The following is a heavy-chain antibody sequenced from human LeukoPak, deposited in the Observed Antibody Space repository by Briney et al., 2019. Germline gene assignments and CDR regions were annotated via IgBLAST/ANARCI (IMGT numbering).Heavy chain of an antibody. J-gene: IGHJ4*02. Sequence: GRSLRLSCAASGFTFSSYGMHWVRQAPGKGLEWVAVISYDGSNKYYADSVKGRFTISRDNSKNTLYLQMNSLRAEDTAVYYCAKAIPIWFGEFHFDYWGQGTLVTVSS. CDR1: GFTFSSYG. D-gene: IGHD3-10*01. V-gene: IGHV3-30*18. CDR3: AKAIPIWFGEFHFDY. CDR2: ISYDGSNK.